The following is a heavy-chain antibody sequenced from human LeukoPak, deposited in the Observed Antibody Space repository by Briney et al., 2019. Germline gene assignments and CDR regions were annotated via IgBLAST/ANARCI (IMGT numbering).Heavy chain of an antibody. CDR2: ISTDNGNT. V-gene: IGHV1-18*01. D-gene: IGHD6-13*01. Sequence: ASVKVSCKASGYTFTSYGISWVRQAPGQGLEWMGWISTDNGNTNYAQNLQGRVTMTTDTSTSTAYMELSSLRSEDTAVYYCAYAITGAAADYYYYGMDVWGQGTTVTVSS. J-gene: IGHJ6*02. CDR3: AYAITGAAADYYYYGMDV. CDR1: GYTFTSYG.